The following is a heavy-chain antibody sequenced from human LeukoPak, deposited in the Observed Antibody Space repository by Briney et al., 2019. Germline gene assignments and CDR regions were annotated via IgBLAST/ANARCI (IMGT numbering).Heavy chain of an antibody. J-gene: IGHJ5*02. CDR2: INPSGGST. V-gene: IGHV1-46*01. Sequence: ASVKVSCKASGYTLTSYYMHWVRQAPGQGLEWMGIINPSGGSTSYAQKFQGRVTMTRDTSTSTVYMELSSLRSEDTAVYYCARAARIQLWLPGNWFDPWGQGTLVTVSS. CDR3: ARAARIQLWLPGNWFDP. CDR1: GYTLTSYY. D-gene: IGHD5-18*01.